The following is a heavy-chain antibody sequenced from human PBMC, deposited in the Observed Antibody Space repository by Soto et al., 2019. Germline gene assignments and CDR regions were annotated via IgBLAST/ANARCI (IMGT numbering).Heavy chain of an antibody. V-gene: IGHV1-2*04. CDR2: INPNSGGT. J-gene: IGHJ4*02. Sequence: QVQLVQSGAEVKKPGASVKVSCKASGYTFTGYYMHWVRQAPGQGLEWMGWINPNSGGTNYAQKFQGWVTMTRDTSINTAYMELSRLRSDDTAVYYCARETGWGSGWYYFDYWGQGTLVTVSS. CDR1: GYTFTGYY. D-gene: IGHD6-19*01. CDR3: ARETGWGSGWYYFDY.